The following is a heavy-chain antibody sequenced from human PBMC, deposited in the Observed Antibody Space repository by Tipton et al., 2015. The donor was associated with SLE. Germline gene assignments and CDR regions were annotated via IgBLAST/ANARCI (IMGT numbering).Heavy chain of an antibody. CDR1: GGSFTGYY. CDR3: ARGIARVVPAAAGVFDI. Sequence: TLSLTCAVYGGSFTGYYWSWIRQPPGKGLEWIGEINHSGSTNYNRSLKSRVTISVDTSKNQFSLKLSSVTAADTAVYYCARGIARVVPAAAGVFDIWGQGTMVTVSS. D-gene: IGHD2-2*01. J-gene: IGHJ3*02. CDR2: INHSGST. V-gene: IGHV4-34*01.